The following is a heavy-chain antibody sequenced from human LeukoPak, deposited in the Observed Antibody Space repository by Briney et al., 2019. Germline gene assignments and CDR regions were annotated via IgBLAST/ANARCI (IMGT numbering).Heavy chain of an antibody. V-gene: IGHV4-59*12. J-gene: IGHJ3*02. D-gene: IGHD5-12*01. Sequence: PSETLSLTCTVSGGSISSYYWSWIRQPPGKGLEWIGYIYYSGTTNYNPSLKSRVTISVDTSKNQFSLKLSSVTAADTAVYYCARAQGGYAQEAAFDIWGQGTMVTVSS. CDR3: ARAQGGYAQEAAFDI. CDR2: IYYSGTT. CDR1: GGSISSYY.